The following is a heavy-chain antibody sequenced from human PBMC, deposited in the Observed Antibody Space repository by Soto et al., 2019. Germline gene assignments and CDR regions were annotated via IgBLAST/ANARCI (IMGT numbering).Heavy chain of an antibody. CDR2: IKTKSQGETT. J-gene: IGHJ4*02. D-gene: IGHD1-26*01. CDR1: GFTFSSAW. V-gene: IGHV3-15*07. CDR3: TNGSYEGY. Sequence: GGSLRLSCAASGFTFSSAWMNWVRQAPGKGLEWVGRIKTKSQGETTDYPAPVKGRFTIFRDDSKNTLYLQMNSLKTEDTAVYYCTNGSYEGYWGQGTLVTVSS.